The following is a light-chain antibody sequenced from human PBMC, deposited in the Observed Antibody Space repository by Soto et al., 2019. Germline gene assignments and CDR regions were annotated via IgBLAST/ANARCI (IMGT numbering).Light chain of an antibody. CDR1: QSVSNNY. CDR3: QQRSNWPPIT. J-gene: IGKJ5*01. V-gene: IGKV3D-20*02. CDR2: GAS. Sequence: EIVLTQSPGTLSLSPGERATLSCRAIQSVSNNYLAWYQQKPGQAPRLLIYGASNRATGIPDRFSGSGSGTDFTLTISSLQSEDFAVYYCQQRSNWPPITFGQGTRLEIK.